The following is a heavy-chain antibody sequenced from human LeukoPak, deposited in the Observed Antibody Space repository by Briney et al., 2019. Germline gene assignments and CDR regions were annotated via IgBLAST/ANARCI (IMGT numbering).Heavy chain of an antibody. J-gene: IGHJ4*02. CDR1: GFTFSSYA. Sequence: GGSLRLSCAASGFTFSSYAMHWVRQAPGKGLEWVAVISFDGSNKYYADSVKGRFTISRDISKNTLYLQMNSLRAEDTAVYYCARSVEMATIDYWGQGTLVTVSS. V-gene: IGHV3-30*04. CDR3: ARSVEMATIDY. CDR2: ISFDGSNK. D-gene: IGHD5-24*01.